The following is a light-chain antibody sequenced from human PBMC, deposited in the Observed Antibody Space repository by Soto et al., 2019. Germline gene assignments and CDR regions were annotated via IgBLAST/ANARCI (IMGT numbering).Light chain of an antibody. CDR3: QQYNNWPQM. V-gene: IGKV3-15*01. Sequence: VMRQAPDTLSVCPGGRASLSRRASQTINNNVAWYQLKDGQVPRLVIYGASTRATDIPARFSGSGSGTEFTLTISSLQSEDFAEYHCQQYNNWPQMFGQGTKVDIK. CDR1: QTINNN. J-gene: IGKJ1*01. CDR2: GAS.